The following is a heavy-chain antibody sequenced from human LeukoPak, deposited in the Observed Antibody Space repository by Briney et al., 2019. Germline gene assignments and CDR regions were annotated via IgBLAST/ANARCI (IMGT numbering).Heavy chain of an antibody. CDR1: GGSISTSNYY. CDR3: AKPRTRLAWFDP. V-gene: IGHV4-39*01. CDR2: IYYSGST. D-gene: IGHD6-19*01. Sequence: SETLSLTCTVAGGSISTSNYYWGWIRQPPGKGLEWIGSIYYSGSTYYNPSLKSRVTISVDTSKNQFSLKVRSVTAADTAVYYCAKPRTRLAWFDPWGQGTLVTVSS. J-gene: IGHJ5*02.